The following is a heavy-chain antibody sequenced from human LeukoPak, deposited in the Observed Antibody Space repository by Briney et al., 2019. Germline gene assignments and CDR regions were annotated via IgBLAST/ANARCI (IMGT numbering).Heavy chain of an antibody. Sequence: GGSLRLSCAASGFTFSSYAMSWVRQAPGKGLEWVSAISGSGGSTYYADSVKGRFTISRDNSKNTLYLQMNSLRAEDTAVYYCARSFHDYGDLFDYWGQGTLVTVSS. J-gene: IGHJ4*02. D-gene: IGHD4-17*01. CDR3: ARSFHDYGDLFDY. CDR2: ISGSGGST. V-gene: IGHV3-23*01. CDR1: GFTFSSYA.